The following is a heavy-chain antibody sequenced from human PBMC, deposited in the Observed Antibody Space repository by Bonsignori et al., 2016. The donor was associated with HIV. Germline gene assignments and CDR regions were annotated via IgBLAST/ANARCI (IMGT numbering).Heavy chain of an antibody. CDR3: ARGRRITMIVVVNAYYYYMDV. Sequence: SETLSLTCAVYGGSFSGYYWSWIRQPPGKGLEWIGEINHSGSTNYNPSLKSRVTISVDTSKNQFSLKLSSVTAADTAVYYCARGRRITMIVVVNAYYYYMDVWGKGTTVTVSS. CDR1: GGSFSGYY. J-gene: IGHJ6*03. D-gene: IGHD3-22*01. CDR2: INHSGST. V-gene: IGHV4-34*01.